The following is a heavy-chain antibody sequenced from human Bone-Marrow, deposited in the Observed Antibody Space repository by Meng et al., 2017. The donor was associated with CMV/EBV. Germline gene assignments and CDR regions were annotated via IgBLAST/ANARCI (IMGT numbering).Heavy chain of an antibody. D-gene: IGHD6-6*01. CDR1: GYTFTSYD. CDR2: MNPNSGNT. J-gene: IGHJ6*02. CDR3: ATGIAAPYGMDV. V-gene: IGHV1-8*01. Sequence: ASVKVSCKASGYTFTSYDINWVRQATGQGLEWMGWMNPNSGNTGYAQKFQGRVTMTEDTSTDTAYMELSSLRSEDTAVYYCATGIAAPYGMDVWGQGTTVTVSS.